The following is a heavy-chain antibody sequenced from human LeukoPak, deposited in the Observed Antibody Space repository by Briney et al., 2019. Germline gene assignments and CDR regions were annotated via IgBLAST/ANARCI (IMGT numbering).Heavy chain of an antibody. CDR3: ARIYCSSTSCYYYYMDA. CDR2: IYYSGST. CDR1: GGSISSSSYY. V-gene: IGHV4-39*07. D-gene: IGHD2-2*01. Sequence: SETLSLTCTVSGGSISSSSYYWGWIRQPPGKGLEWIGSIYYSGSTNYNPSLKSRVTISVDTSKNQFSLKLSSVSAADTAVYYCARIYCSSTSCYYYYMDAWGKGTTVTISS. J-gene: IGHJ6*03.